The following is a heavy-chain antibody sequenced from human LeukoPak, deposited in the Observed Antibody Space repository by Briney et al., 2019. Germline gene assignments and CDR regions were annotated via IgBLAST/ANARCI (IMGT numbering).Heavy chain of an antibody. CDR3: AMIAAAGTGVDY. V-gene: IGHV1-69*04. CDR2: IIPILGIA. Sequence: SVKVSCKAAGGTFSSYAISWVRQAPGQGLEWMGRIIPILGIANYAQKFQGRVTITADKSTSTTYMELSSLRSEDTAVYYCAMIAAAGTGVDYWGQGTLVTVSS. CDR1: GGTFSSYA. D-gene: IGHD6-13*01. J-gene: IGHJ4*02.